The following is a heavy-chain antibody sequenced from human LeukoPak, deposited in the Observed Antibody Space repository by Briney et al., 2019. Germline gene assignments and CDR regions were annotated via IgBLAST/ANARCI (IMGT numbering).Heavy chain of an antibody. CDR3: AQARSSSGYGPLGFY. Sequence: GGSLRLSCAASRVSISNNYMSWVRQAPGKGLEFVSVIYAGGDTFYADSVKGRFTISRDSSKNTLYLHMSSLTPEDTAVYYCAQARSSSGYGPLGFYWGQGTLVTVSS. D-gene: IGHD5-12*01. CDR2: IYAGGDT. V-gene: IGHV3-53*01. CDR1: RVSISNNY. J-gene: IGHJ1*01.